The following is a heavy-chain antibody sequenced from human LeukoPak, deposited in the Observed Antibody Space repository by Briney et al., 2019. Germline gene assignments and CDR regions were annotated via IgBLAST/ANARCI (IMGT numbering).Heavy chain of an antibody. J-gene: IGHJ4*02. CDR3: AKDRSIGTYYTFDY. Sequence: PGGSLRLSCAASGFTVSSNYMSWVRQAPGKGLEWVSVIYSGGSTYYADSVKGRFTISRDNSKNTLYLQMNSLRAEDTAVYYCAKDRSIGTYYTFDYWGQGTLVIVSS. CDR2: IYSGGST. V-gene: IGHV3-53*01. CDR1: GFTVSSNY. D-gene: IGHD1-26*01.